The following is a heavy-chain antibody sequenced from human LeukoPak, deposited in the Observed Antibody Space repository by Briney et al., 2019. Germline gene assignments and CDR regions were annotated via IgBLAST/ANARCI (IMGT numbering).Heavy chain of an antibody. Sequence: SETLSLTCTVSGYSISSGYFWGWIRQPPGKGLEWIGSISHSGTTYYNPSLKSRITISQDTSKNQFSLKVNSVTAADTAACYCTREEGGTTVDYWGQGTLVTVSS. J-gene: IGHJ4*02. CDR3: TREEGGTTVDY. CDR2: ISHSGTT. V-gene: IGHV4-38-2*02. D-gene: IGHD1-1*01. CDR1: GYSISSGYF.